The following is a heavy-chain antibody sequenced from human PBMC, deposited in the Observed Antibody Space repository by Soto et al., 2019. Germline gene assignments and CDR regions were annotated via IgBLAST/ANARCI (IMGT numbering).Heavy chain of an antibody. D-gene: IGHD3-10*01. CDR2: IKSKTDGGTT. CDR1: GFTFSNAW. Sequence: EVQLVESGGGLVQPGGSLRLSCEAFGFTFSNAWMSWVRQAPGKGLEWVGRIKSKTDGGTTDYAAPVKGRFTISRDDSKNTLYLQMNSLKTEDTAVYYCTTDASPGTDFDYWGQGTLVTVSS. CDR3: TTDASPGTDFDY. V-gene: IGHV3-15*01. J-gene: IGHJ4*02.